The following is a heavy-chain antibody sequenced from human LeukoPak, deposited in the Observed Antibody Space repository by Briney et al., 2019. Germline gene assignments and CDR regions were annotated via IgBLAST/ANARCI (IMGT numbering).Heavy chain of an antibody. V-gene: IGHV3-23*01. J-gene: IGHJ4*02. CDR1: GFXFSXXA. Sequence: GGSLRLSCAASGFXFSXXAXXXVXXAPXKXXEXVSXISYSGSSTYYADSVKGRFTISRDNSKNTLYLQMNSLRAEDTAVYYCAKTTVSSGWYYFDYWGQGTLVTVSS. CDR3: AKTTVSSGWYYFDY. CDR2: ISYSGSST. D-gene: IGHD6-19*01.